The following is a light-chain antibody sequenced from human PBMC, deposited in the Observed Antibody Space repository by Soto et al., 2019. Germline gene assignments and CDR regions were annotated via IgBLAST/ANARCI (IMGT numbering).Light chain of an antibody. J-gene: IGLJ2*01. CDR3: AAWDDSLTGVV. Sequence: QSVLTQPPSASGTPGQRVTISCSGSSSNIGSYTVTWYQQLPGAAPKLLIYLNDQRPSGVPDRFSGSKSGTSASLAISGLQSEDEADYYCAAWDDSLTGVVFGGGTQLTVL. CDR1: SSNIGSYT. CDR2: LND. V-gene: IGLV1-44*01.